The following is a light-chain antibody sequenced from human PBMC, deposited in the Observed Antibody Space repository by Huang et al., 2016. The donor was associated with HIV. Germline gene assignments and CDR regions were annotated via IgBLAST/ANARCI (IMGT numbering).Light chain of an antibody. V-gene: IGKV4-1*01. CDR2: LAS. J-gene: IGKJ2*01. Sequence: DIVMTQSPDSLAVSLGVKPTINLKSSHRVLYSSNNKNYLAWYQQKPGQPPKLLIYLASTRESGVPDRFSGSGSGTDFTLTISSLQAEDVAVYYCQQYYSTPPYTFGQGTKLEIK. CDR3: QQYYSTPPYT. CDR1: HRVLYSSNNKNY.